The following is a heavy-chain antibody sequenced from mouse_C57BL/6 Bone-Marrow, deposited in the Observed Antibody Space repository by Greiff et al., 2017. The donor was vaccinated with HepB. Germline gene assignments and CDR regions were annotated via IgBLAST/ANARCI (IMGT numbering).Heavy chain of an antibody. CDR1: GYTFTSYW. J-gene: IGHJ4*01. D-gene: IGHD2-5*01. CDR3: AKRGHSNYVGYYAMDY. Sequence: QVQLKQPGAELVKPGASVKMSCKASGYTFTSYWITWVKQRPGQGLEWIGDIYPGSGSTNYNEKFKSKATLTVDTSSSTAYMQLSSLTSEDSAVYYCAKRGHSNYVGYYAMDYWGQGTSVTVSS. V-gene: IGHV1-55*01. CDR2: IYPGSGST.